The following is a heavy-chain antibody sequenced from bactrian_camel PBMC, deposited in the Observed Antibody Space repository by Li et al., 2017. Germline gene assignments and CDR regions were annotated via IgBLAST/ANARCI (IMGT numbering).Heavy chain of an antibody. CDR2: IDGRGDT. CDR1: GYSSSSNV. Sequence: HVQLVESGGGSVQAGESLRLTCTASGYSSSSNVCMAWFRQNPGERSVGIATIDGRGDTTYVDSVKGRATISNDNNKNAVYLQMDDLKSEDTALYYCAAYFGSSWPGYWGQGTQVTVS. V-gene: IGHV3S53*01. CDR3: AAYFGSSWPGY. J-gene: IGHJ6*01. D-gene: IGHD6*01.